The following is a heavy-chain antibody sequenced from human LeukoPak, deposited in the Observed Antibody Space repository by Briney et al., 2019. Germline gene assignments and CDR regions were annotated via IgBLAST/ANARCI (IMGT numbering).Heavy chain of an antibody. D-gene: IGHD4-17*01. V-gene: IGHV4-34*01. CDR2: INHSGNA. J-gene: IGHJ4*02. CDR1: GFTFSSYA. Sequence: AGGSLRLSCAASGFTFSSYAMHWVRQPPGKGLEWIGEINHSGNANYNPSLKSRVTISLDMSENHFSLKLTSVTAADTAVYYCARGQGTVTTHWGQGTLVTVSS. CDR3: ARGQGTVTTH.